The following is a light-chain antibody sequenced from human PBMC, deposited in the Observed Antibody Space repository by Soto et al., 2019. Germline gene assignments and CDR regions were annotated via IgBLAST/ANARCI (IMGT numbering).Light chain of an antibody. CDR3: MQARHART. CDR2: LGS. Sequence: DIVVTQSPLSLPVTPGEPASISCKSSQSLLHSNGNTYLDWYLQKPGQSPQLLIYLGSNRASGVPDRFSGSGSGTDFILNISRVEAEDFGVYYCMQARHARTFGKGTKVEIK. CDR1: QSLLHSNGNTY. V-gene: IGKV2-28*01. J-gene: IGKJ1*01.